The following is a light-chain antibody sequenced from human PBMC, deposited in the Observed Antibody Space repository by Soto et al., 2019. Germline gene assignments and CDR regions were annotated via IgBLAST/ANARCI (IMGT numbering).Light chain of an antibody. CDR3: SSYTSTSTLYV. Sequence: QSALTQPASVSGSPGQSITISCTGTSRDVGNYNYVSWYQQDPGKVPKPIIYEVSNRPSGVSSRFSGSKSDNTASLTISGLQAEDEGDYYCSSYTSTSTLYVFGTGTKLTVL. V-gene: IGLV2-14*01. J-gene: IGLJ1*01. CDR1: SRDVGNYNY. CDR2: EVS.